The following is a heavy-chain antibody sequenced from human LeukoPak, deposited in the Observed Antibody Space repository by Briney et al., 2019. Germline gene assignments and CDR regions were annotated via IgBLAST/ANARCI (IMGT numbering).Heavy chain of an antibody. D-gene: IGHD3-22*01. CDR1: GFRFDNYA. Sequence: GGSLRLSCAASGFRFDNYAMHWVRQAPGKGLEWVSSISWNSGNIDYADSMKGRLTISRDNAKSSLYLEMNSLRAEDTALYYCAKDIGPLTYHYDTSGFSGAFDYWGQGTLVTVSS. J-gene: IGHJ4*02. V-gene: IGHV3-9*01. CDR3: AKDIGPLTYHYDTSGFSGAFDY. CDR2: ISWNSGNI.